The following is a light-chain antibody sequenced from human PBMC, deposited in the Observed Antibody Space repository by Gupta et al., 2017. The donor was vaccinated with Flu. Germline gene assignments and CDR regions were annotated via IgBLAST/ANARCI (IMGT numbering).Light chain of an antibody. J-gene: IGKJ1*01. CDR2: WAS. CDR3: QQYYSTPWT. CDR1: QSVLYSSNNKNY. V-gene: IGKV4-1*01. Sequence: NCKPSQSVLYSSNNKNYLAWYQQKPGQPPKLLIYWASTRESGAPDRFSGSGSGTDFTLTISSLQAEDVAVYYCQQYYSTPWTFGQGTKVEIK.